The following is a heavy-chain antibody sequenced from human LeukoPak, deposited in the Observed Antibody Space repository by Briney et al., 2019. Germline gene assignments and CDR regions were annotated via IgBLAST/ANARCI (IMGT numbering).Heavy chain of an antibody. V-gene: IGHV1-2*02. CDR1: GYTFTGHH. CDR3: ARHTSFHFDN. D-gene: IGHD3-16*02. Sequence: ASVKVSCQTSGYTFTGHHLHWVRQAPGQGLEWMGWLNPKSGGTNYAQKFQGSVTMTRDTSVNTAYMELSRLRADDTAVYYCARHTSFHFDNGGQGTLVTVSA. CDR2: LNPKSGGT. J-gene: IGHJ4*02.